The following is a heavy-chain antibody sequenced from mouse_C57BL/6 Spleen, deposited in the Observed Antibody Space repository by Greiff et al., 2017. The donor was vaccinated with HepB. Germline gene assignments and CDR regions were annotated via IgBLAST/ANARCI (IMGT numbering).Heavy chain of an antibody. CDR1: GYTFTSYG. D-gene: IGHD1-1*01. CDR2: IYPRSGNT. CDR3: ATPRLRSFAY. Sequence: VQLQQSGAELARPGASVKLSCKASGYTFTSYGISWVKQRTGQGLEWIGEIYPRSGNTYYNEKFKGKATLTADKSSSTAYMELRSLTSEDSAVYFCATPRLRSFAYWGQGTLVTVSA. V-gene: IGHV1-81*01. J-gene: IGHJ3*01.